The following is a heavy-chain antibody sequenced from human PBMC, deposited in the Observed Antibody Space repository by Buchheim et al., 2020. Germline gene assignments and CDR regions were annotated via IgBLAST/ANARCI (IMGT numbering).Heavy chain of an antibody. CDR1: GYTFTSYY. CDR3: ARGNGSYYYYYYMDV. D-gene: IGHD1-26*01. CDR2: INPSGGST. Sequence: QVQLVQSGAEVKKPGASVKVSCKASGYTFTSYYMHWVRQAPGQGLEWMGIINPSGGSTSYAQKFQGRVTITADESTSTAYMELSSLRSEDTAVYYCARGNGSYYYYYYMDVWGKGTT. J-gene: IGHJ6*03. V-gene: IGHV1-46*01.